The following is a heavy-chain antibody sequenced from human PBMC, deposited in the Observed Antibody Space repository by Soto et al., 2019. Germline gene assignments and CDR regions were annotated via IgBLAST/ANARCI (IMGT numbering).Heavy chain of an antibody. Sequence: QLVESGGGLVKPGGSLRLSCAASGFIFSDYYMTWLRQAPGKGLEWVAYISSGGSTTYNTDSVKGRFTISRDNANNSLYLQMNSLRVEDTAVYYCVRDRDRRWFDPWGQGTLVTVSS. CDR1: GFIFSDYY. J-gene: IGHJ5*02. CDR3: VRDRDRRWFDP. CDR2: ISSGGSTT. V-gene: IGHV3-11*01. D-gene: IGHD3-10*01.